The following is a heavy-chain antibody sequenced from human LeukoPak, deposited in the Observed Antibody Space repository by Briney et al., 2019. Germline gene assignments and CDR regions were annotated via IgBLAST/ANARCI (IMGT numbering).Heavy chain of an antibody. CDR3: AGSGSSGWYADY. J-gene: IGHJ4*02. CDR1: GITVSSNY. CDR2: ISSNGGST. Sequence: GGSLRLSCAASGITVSSNYMSWVRQAPGKGLEYVSAISSNGGSTYYANSVKGRFTISRDNSKNTLYLQMDSLRTEDMAVYYCAGSGSSGWYADYWGQGTLVTVSS. D-gene: IGHD6-19*01. V-gene: IGHV3-64*01.